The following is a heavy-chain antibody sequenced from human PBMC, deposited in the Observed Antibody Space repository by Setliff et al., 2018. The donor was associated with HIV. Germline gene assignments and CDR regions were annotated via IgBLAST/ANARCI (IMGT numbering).Heavy chain of an antibody. J-gene: IGHJ5*02. CDR2: IYHSGRT. CDR1: GGSISSLY. CDR3: AREGGYYDSSGYPVGWFDP. Sequence: KTSETLSLTCTVSGGSISSLYWTWIRQAPGKGLEWIGCIYHSGRTNYNPSLKSRVTISLETSKNQFSLKLRSVTAADTAVYYCAREGGYYDSSGYPVGWFDPWGQGTLVTVSS. V-gene: IGHV4-59*11. D-gene: IGHD3-22*01.